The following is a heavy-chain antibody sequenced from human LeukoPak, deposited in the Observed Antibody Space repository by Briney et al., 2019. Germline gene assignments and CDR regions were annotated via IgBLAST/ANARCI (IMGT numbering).Heavy chain of an antibody. J-gene: IGHJ4*02. CDR3: ARAPRPLPYYDSRGY. Sequence: GASVKVSCKASGYTFTSYVINWVRQATGQGLEWMGWMNPNSGNTGYAQKFQGRVTMTRNTSISTAYMELSSLRSEDTAVYYCARAPRPLPYYDSRGYWGQGTLVNLSS. D-gene: IGHD3-22*01. CDR1: GYTFTSYV. CDR2: MNPNSGNT. V-gene: IGHV1-8*01.